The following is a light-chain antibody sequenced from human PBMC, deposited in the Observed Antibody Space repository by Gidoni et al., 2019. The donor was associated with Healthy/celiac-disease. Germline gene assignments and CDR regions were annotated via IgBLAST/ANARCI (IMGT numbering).Light chain of an antibody. CDR1: ALPKQY. V-gene: IGLV3-25*03. J-gene: IGLJ3*02. CDR2: KDS. Sequence: SYELTPPPSVYVSPGQTARITCSGDALPKQYAYWYQQKPGQAPVLVIYKDSERPSGIPERFSGSSSGTTVTLTISGVQAEDEADYYCQSADSSGTWVFGGGTKLTV. CDR3: QSADSSGTWV.